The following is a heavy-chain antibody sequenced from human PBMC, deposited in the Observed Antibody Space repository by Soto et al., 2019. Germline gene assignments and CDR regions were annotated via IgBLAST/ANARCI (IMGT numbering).Heavy chain of an antibody. D-gene: IGHD1-26*01. V-gene: IGHV3-53*01. CDR1: GFTVSSHY. CDR3: ARDSGSDPEYFQH. J-gene: IGHJ1*01. Sequence: EVQLVESGGGLIQPGGSLRLSCAVSGFTVSSHYMTWVRQAPGKGLEWVSVIYIAGATYYADSVKGRFTISKDNSKNTLYLEMNSLRVEDTAVYYCARDSGSDPEYFQHWGQGTLVAVSS. CDR2: IYIAGAT.